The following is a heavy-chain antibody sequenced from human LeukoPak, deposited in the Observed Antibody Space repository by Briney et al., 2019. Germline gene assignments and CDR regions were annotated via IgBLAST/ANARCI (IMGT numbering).Heavy chain of an antibody. V-gene: IGHV3-7*01. CDR1: GFTFSRAW. J-gene: IGHJ4*02. D-gene: IGHD5-18*01. Sequence: GGSLRLSCAASGFTFSRAWMSWLRQAPGKGLGWVANIKEDGSEDYYADSVKGRFAISKDNAKNSLYLQMNSLRAEDTAMYYCARDADGYEDWGQGTLVTVSS. CDR2: IKEDGSED. CDR3: ARDADGYED.